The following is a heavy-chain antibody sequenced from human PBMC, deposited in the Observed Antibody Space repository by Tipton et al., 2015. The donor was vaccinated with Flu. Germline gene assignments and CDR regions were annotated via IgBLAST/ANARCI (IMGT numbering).Heavy chain of an antibody. CDR1: GDSMRSDYF. Sequence: LRLSCTVSGDSMRSDYFWAWIRQAPGKGLEWIGNIHYSGSTYYNPSLRSRVTILVDRSKNQFSLKLSFVTAADTAVYYCARRDYSNYVSVPKNWFDSWGQGTLVTVSS. V-gene: IGHV4-38-2*02. CDR3: ARRDYSNYVSVPKNWFDS. D-gene: IGHD4-11*01. J-gene: IGHJ5*01. CDR2: IHYSGST.